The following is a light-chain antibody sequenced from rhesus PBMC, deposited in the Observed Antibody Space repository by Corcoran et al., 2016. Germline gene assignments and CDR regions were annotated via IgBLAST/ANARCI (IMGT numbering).Light chain of an antibody. CDR2: EVT. CDR1: SSDIGGYNR. Sequence: QAAPTQSPSVSGSPGQSVTISCIGTSSDIGGYNRVSWYQHHPDKAPKLMIYEVTKWPSGVSDRFSGSKSGNTASLTISGLQAEDEAYYYCTSPTNSNTFIFGVGTRLTVL. J-gene: IGLJ1*01. CDR3: TSPTNSNTFI. V-gene: IGLV2-13*03.